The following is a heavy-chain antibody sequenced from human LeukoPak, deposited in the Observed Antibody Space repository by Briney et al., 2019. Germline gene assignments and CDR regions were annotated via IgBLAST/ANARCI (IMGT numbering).Heavy chain of an antibody. CDR1: GFTFSSYA. D-gene: IGHD2-2*01. J-gene: IGHJ4*02. CDR3: AKNTFYCNSAGCYPHY. V-gene: IGHV3-23*01. CDR2: ISGNADST. Sequence: GGSLRLSCAASGFTFSSYAMSWVRQAPGRGLEWVSAISGNADSTYYADSVKGRFTISRDNSKNTLSLQMNSLRAEDTAVYYCAKNTFYCNSAGCYPHYWGQGTLVTVSS.